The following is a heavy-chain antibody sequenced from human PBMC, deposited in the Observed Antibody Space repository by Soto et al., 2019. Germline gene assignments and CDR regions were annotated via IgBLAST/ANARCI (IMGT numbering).Heavy chain of an antibody. V-gene: IGHV3-23*01. J-gene: IGHJ6*03. CDR3: AKLNGDYEYYYYYMDV. D-gene: IGHD4-17*01. CDR1: GFTFSSYA. Sequence: GGSLRLSCAASGFTFSSYAMSWVRQAPGKGLEWVSAISGSGGSTYYADSVKGRFTISRDNSKNTLYLQMNSLRAEDTAVYYCAKLNGDYEYYYYYMDVWGKGTTVTVSS. CDR2: ISGSGGST.